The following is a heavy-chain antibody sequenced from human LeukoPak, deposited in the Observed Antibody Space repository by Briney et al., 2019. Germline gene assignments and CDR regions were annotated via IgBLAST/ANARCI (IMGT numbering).Heavy chain of an antibody. CDR1: GFTFSSYA. J-gene: IGHJ3*02. CDR3: ARALRGYYSDAFDI. CDR2: ISYDGSNK. V-gene: IGHV3-30*04. Sequence: GGSLRLSCTASGFTFSSYAVHWVRQAPGKVLEWVAIISYDGSNKYYADSVKGRFTISRDNSENTLYLQMNSLRAEDTAVYYCARALRGYYSDAFDIWGQGTLVTVSS. D-gene: IGHD3-22*01.